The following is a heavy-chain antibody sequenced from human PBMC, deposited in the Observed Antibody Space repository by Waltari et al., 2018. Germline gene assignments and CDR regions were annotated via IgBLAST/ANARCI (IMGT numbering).Heavy chain of an antibody. D-gene: IGHD3-16*01. V-gene: IGHV4-34*01. Sequence: QVQIQQWGAGLLKSSETLSLTCAVYVGSFSGYYWSWFRQPPGKGLEWIGDIDYSGSTNYSPSLESRVTISVDTSKNQFSLRLTSVTGADTSVYYCARGRLRAGFDSWGHGTLVTVSS. CDR3: ARGRLRAGFDS. CDR1: VGSFSGYY. CDR2: IDYSGST. J-gene: IGHJ5*01.